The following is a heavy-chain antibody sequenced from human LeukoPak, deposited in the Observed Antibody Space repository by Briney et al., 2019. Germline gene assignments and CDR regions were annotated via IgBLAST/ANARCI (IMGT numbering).Heavy chain of an antibody. D-gene: IGHD4-17*01. CDR3: AREDPQTTVPEGLDV. CDR2: IYYSGST. Sequence: SETLSLTCTVSGGSISSYYWSWIRQPPGKGLEWIGYIYYSGSTNYNPSLKSRVTISVDTSKNQFSLKLSSVTAADTAVYYCAREDPQTTVPEGLDVWGQGTTVTVSS. J-gene: IGHJ6*02. V-gene: IGHV4-59*01. CDR1: GGSISSYY.